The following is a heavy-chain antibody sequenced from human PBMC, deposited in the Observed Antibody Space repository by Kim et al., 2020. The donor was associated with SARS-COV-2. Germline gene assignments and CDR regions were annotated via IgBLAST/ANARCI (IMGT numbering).Heavy chain of an antibody. CDR1: GYSFTSYW. D-gene: IGHD3-16*01. CDR3: ARRPTTFGGVEAHHAFDI. CDR2: IYPGDSDT. V-gene: IGHV5-51*01. Sequence: GESLKISCKGSGYSFTSYWIGWVRQMPGKGLEWMGIIYPGDSDTRYSPSFQGQVTISADKSISTAYLQWSSLKASDTAMYYCARRPTTFGGVEAHHAFDIWGQGTMVTVSS. J-gene: IGHJ3*02.